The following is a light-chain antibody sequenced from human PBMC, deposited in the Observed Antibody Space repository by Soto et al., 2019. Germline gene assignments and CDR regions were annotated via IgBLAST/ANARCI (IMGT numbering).Light chain of an antibody. V-gene: IGLV1-44*01. CDR1: SSNIGSNT. Sequence: QSVLTQPPSASGTPGQRVTISCSGSSSNIGSNTVNWYQQLPGMAPKLLIYGNNQRRSGVPDRFSGSKSGTSASLAISGLQSADEAEYYCAAGDDSLNGYVFATGTKLTVL. J-gene: IGLJ1*01. CDR2: GNN. CDR3: AAGDDSLNGYV.